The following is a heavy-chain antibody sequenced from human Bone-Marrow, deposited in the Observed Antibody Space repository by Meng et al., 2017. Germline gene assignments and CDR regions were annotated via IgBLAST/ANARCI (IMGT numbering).Heavy chain of an antibody. CDR2: INHSGST. CDR3: ARGYGIVGANLGLCYFDY. J-gene: IGHJ4*02. Sequence: QWQLQQCGGGLWKPSESLCLTCAVYGGSFSGYYWSWIRQPPGKGLEWIGEINHSGSTNYNPSLKSRVTISVDTSKNQFSLKLSSVTAADTAVYYCARGYGIVGANLGLCYFDYWGQGTLVTVSS. D-gene: IGHD1-26*01. CDR1: GGSFSGYY. V-gene: IGHV4-34*01.